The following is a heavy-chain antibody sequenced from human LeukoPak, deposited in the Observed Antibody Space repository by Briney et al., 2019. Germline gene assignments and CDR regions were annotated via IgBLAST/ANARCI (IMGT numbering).Heavy chain of an antibody. CDR1: GFTFDDYG. CDR2: INWNGGST. J-gene: IGHJ4*02. CDR3: ARDLYCTNGVCFPTDY. V-gene: IGHV3-20*04. D-gene: IGHD2-8*01. Sequence: TGGSLRLSCAASGFTFDDYGMSWVRHAPGRGLEWVSGINWNGGSTGYADSVKGRFTISRDNAKNSLYLQMNSLRAEDTALYYCARDLYCTNGVCFPTDYWGQGTLVTVSS.